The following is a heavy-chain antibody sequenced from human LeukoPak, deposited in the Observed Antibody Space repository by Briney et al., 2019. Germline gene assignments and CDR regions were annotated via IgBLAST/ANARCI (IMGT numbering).Heavy chain of an antibody. D-gene: IGHD6-13*01. CDR1: GFTFSSYS. V-gene: IGHV3-21*01. CDR2: ISRSGDYI. CDR3: ARDESISSWSVDY. Sequence: GGSLRLSCAASGFTFSSYSMNWVRQAPGKGLEWVSSISRSGDYIYYADSVKGRFTISRDNAKNSLYLQMNSLRAEDTAVYYCARDESISSWSVDYWGQGTLVTVSS. J-gene: IGHJ4*02.